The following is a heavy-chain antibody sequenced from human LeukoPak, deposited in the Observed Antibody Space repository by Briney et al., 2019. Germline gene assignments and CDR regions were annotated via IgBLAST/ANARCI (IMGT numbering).Heavy chain of an antibody. J-gene: IGHJ6*02. Sequence: TSSETLSLTCTVSAGSIRNYYWSWIRQPAGKGLEWIGRIYTTGSTNYNPSLRSRVTMSVDTSKNQLSLNLTSVTAADTAVYYCARDGKPPYFYYGMDVWGQGSTVTVSS. CDR3: ARDGKPPYFYYGMDV. D-gene: IGHD1-26*01. CDR1: AGSIRNYY. V-gene: IGHV4-4*07. CDR2: IYTTGST.